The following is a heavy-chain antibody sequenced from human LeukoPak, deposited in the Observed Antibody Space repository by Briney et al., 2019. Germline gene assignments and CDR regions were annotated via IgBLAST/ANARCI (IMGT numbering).Heavy chain of an antibody. CDR2: IRSKGNSYAT. J-gene: IGHJ5*02. V-gene: IGHV3-73*01. D-gene: IGHD3-22*01. CDR1: GFTFSGSA. Sequence: GGSLKLSCAASGFTFSGSAMHWVRQASGKGLEWVARIRSKGNSYATAYAASVKGRFTISRDDSKNTAYLQMNSLKTEDTAVYYCTSVAGYYDSSGYYYFWFDPWGQGTLVTVSS. CDR3: TSVAGYYDSSGYYYFWFDP.